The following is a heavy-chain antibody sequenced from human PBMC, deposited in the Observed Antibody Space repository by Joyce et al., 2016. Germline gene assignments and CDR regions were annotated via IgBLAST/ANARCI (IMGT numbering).Heavy chain of an antibody. D-gene: IGHD4-11*01. CDR3: ARRPVPPRDSKKYYYGMDV. CDR2: ISPYNGNP. CDR1: GYIFATYG. V-gene: IGHV1-18*04. Sequence: QVQLVQSGAEVMKPGASVKVSCKASGYIFATYGISWVRQAPGQGLEWMGWISPYNGNPKYAEKVQGRVTMTADTSTSTVYMELRSRRSDDTALYYCARRPVPPRDSKKYYYGMDVWGQGTTVTVSS. J-gene: IGHJ6*02.